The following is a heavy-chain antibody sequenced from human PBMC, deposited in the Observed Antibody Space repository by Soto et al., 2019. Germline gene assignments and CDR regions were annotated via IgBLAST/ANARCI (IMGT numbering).Heavy chain of an antibody. D-gene: IGHD2-21*02. J-gene: IGHJ5*02. CDR2: MNPNSGNT. Sequence: QVQLVQSGAEVKKPGASVKVSCKASGYTFTSYDINWVRQATGQGLEWMGWMNPNSGNTGYAQKFQGRVTMTRNTSISTAYMELSSLGSEDTAVYYCARGRIPAVTARFDPWGQGTLVTVSS. CDR1: GYTFTSYD. CDR3: ARGRIPAVTARFDP. V-gene: IGHV1-8*01.